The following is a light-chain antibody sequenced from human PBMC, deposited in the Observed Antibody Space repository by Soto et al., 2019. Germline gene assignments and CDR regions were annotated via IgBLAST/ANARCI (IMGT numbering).Light chain of an antibody. CDR1: NSNIGRYS. CDR3: AAWDDNLNGPL. Sequence: QPVLTQPPSLSGTPGQRVTISCSGSNSNIGRYSVNWYQHFPGTAPKILIYSDYERPSGVPDRFSGSKSGTSASLAISGLQSEDEAEYYCAAWDDNLNGPLFGGGTQLTVL. V-gene: IGLV1-44*01. J-gene: IGLJ3*02. CDR2: SDY.